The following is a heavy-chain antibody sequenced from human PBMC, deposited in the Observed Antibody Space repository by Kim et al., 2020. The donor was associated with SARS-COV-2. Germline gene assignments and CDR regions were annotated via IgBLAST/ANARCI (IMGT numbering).Heavy chain of an antibody. D-gene: IGHD2-2*01. CDR3: ARSCSSTSCYSGRYYY. CDR1: GGSISSSSYY. CDR2: IYYSGST. Sequence: SETLSLTCTVSGGSISSSSYYWGWIRQPPGKGLEWIGSIYYSGSTYYNPSLRSRVTISVDTSKNQFSLKLSSVTAADTAVYYCARSCSSTSCYSGRYYY. V-gene: IGHV4-39*01. J-gene: IGHJ6*01.